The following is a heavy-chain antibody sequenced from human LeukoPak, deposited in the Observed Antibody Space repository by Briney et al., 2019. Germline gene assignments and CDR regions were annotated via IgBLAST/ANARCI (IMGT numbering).Heavy chain of an antibody. CDR3: ARSSVTMVRGVIHDY. J-gene: IGHJ4*01. D-gene: IGHD3-10*01. CDR2: IHQDGSEK. CDR1: GFTFSSYW. V-gene: IGHV3-7*01. Sequence: PGGSLRPSCAASGFTFSSYWMSWVRQAPGKGLEWVANIHQDGSEKYYVDSVKGRFTISRDNAKTSLYLRMNSLRAEDTAVYYCARSSVTMVRGVIHDYWGQGTLVTVSS.